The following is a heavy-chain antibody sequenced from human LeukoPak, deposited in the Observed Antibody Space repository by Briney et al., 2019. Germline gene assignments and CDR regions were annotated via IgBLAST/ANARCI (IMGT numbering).Heavy chain of an antibody. CDR1: GGSLSSHY. CDR2: IYYSGST. V-gene: IGHV4-59*08. J-gene: IGHJ4*02. Sequence: SVTLSLTCTVSGGSLSSHYWSLIRQTPGKGLEWIGYIYYSGSTNYNPSLKSRVTMSVDTSKNQFSLKLSSVTAADTAVYYCARLSGAVFDYWGQGTLVTVSS. CDR3: ARLSGAVFDY. D-gene: IGHD1-26*01.